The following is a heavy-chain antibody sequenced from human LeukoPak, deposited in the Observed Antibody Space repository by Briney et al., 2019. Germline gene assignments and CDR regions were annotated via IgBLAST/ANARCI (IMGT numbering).Heavy chain of an antibody. V-gene: IGHV3-7*01. J-gene: IGHJ4*02. CDR2: IKQDGSEK. Sequence: GGSLRLSCAASGFTFSSYWISWVRQGPGKGLEWVANIKQDGSEKYYVGSVKGRFTISRDNAKNSLYLQMNSLRAEDTAVYYCARDANYDYVWGSYPVYWGQGTLVTVSS. CDR1: GFTFSSYW. CDR3: ARDANYDYVWGSYPVY. D-gene: IGHD3-16*02.